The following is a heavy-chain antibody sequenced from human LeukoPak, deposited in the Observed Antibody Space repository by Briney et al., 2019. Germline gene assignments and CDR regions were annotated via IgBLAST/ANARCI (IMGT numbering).Heavy chain of an antibody. V-gene: IGHV4-34*01. CDR2: INHSGST. J-gene: IGHJ4*02. CDR3: ARRKMTKPLDY. D-gene: IGHD4-17*01. Sequence: SETLSLTCAVYGGSFSGYYWSWIRQPPGKGLEWIGEINHSGSTNYNPSLKSRVTIPVDTSKNQFSLKLSSVTAADTAVYYCARRKMTKPLDYWGQGTLVTVSS. CDR1: GGSFSGYY.